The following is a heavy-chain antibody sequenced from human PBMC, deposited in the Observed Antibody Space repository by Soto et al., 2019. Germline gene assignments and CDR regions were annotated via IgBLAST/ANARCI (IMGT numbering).Heavy chain of an antibody. Sequence: EVQLLESGGGLVQPGGSLRLSCAASGFTFSSYAMSWVRQAPGKGLEWGSAISGSGGSTYYADAVKGRFIISRDNSKNALYLQMNSLRAEDTAVYYCAKDLSGSYGKFDYWGQGTLVTVSS. CDR1: GFTFSSYA. V-gene: IGHV3-23*01. D-gene: IGHD1-26*01. J-gene: IGHJ4*02. CDR2: ISGSGGST. CDR3: AKDLSGSYGKFDY.